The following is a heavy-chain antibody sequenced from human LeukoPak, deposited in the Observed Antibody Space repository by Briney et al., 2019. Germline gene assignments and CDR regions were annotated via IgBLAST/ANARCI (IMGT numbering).Heavy chain of an antibody. V-gene: IGHV4-39*01. J-gene: IGHJ4*02. CDR1: GGSVSSTEFY. CDR3: ARLSKGRYFDYIFDN. CDR2: IYYTGST. D-gene: IGHD3-9*01. Sequence: PSETLSLTCTVSGGSVSSTEFYRGWIRQPPGKGLQWIGNIYYTGSTYYNPSLNSRVAMSVDTSQNQFSLKMASVTAADTAVYYCARLSKGRYFDYIFDNWGQGTLVTVSS.